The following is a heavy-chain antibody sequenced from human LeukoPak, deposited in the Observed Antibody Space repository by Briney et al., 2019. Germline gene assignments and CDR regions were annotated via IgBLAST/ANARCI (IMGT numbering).Heavy chain of an antibody. Sequence: GSLRLSCAASGFTFSSYAMSWVRQAPGKGLEWIGEINHSGSTNYNPSLKSRVTISVDTSKNQFSLKLSSVTAADTAVYYCVRRQLGVYYYGMDVWGQGTTVTVSS. CDR1: GFTFSSYA. CDR3: VRRQLGVYYYGMDV. CDR2: INHSGST. D-gene: IGHD6-13*01. V-gene: IGHV4-34*08. J-gene: IGHJ6*02.